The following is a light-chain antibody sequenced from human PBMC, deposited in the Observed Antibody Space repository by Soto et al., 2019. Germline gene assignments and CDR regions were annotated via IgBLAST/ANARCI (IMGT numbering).Light chain of an antibody. CDR1: QNVGNY. Sequence: EIVLTQSPATLSLSPGERATLSCRASQNVGNYLAWYQQKPGQAPRLLIYDSSNRATGIPARFSGSGSGTDFTLTISSLEPEDFAVYYCQQRSNWPTFGQGTKVDIK. J-gene: IGKJ1*01. CDR2: DSS. CDR3: QQRSNWPT. V-gene: IGKV3-11*01.